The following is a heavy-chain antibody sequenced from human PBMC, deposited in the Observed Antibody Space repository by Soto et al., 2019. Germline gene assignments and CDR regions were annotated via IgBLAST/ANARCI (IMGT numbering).Heavy chain of an antibody. CDR1: GGSFSGYY. V-gene: IGHV4-34*01. Sequence: PSETLSLTCAVYGGSFSGYYWSWIRQPPGKGLEWIGEINHSGSTNYNPSLKSRVTISVDTSKNQLSLKLSSVTAADTAVYYCARVEHSNMYNRFDPWGQGTLVTVSS. CDR2: INHSGST. D-gene: IGHD4-4*01. J-gene: IGHJ5*02. CDR3: ARVEHSNMYNRFDP.